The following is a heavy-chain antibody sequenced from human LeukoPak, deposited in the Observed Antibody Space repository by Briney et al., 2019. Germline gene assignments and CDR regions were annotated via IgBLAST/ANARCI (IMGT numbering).Heavy chain of an antibody. Sequence: SETLSLTCTVSGGSISNYYWSWIRQPPGKGLEWIGYIHYSGSTNNNPSLKSRVTISVDTSKNQFSLKLTSVTAADTAVYYCARGSSYGDYEDYWGQGTLVTVSS. CDR3: ARGSSYGDYEDY. CDR2: IHYSGST. CDR1: GGSISNYY. D-gene: IGHD4-17*01. V-gene: IGHV4-59*01. J-gene: IGHJ4*02.